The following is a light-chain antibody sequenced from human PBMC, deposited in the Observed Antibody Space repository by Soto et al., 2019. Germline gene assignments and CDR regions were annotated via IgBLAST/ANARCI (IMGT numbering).Light chain of an antibody. V-gene: IGKV1-39*01. CDR3: QQSYSTPIS. CDR2: TAS. CDR1: QSISSH. J-gene: IGKJ5*01. Sequence: DIQMTQSPSSLSASVGDRVTIXXRASQSISSHLNWYQQKPGKAPNIXMYTASNLQSGVPSRFSGSGSGTDFTLTISSLQPEDFATYYCQQSYSTPISFGQGTRLEIK.